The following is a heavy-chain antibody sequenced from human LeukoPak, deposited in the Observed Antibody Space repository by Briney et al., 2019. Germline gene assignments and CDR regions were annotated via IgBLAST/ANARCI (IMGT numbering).Heavy chain of an antibody. CDR1: GGTFSSYA. CDR3: ARDLKGRASWFDP. J-gene: IGHJ5*02. Sequence: ASVKVSCKASGGTFSSYAISWVRQAPGQGLEWMGGIIPIFGTANYAQKFQGRVTITADKSTSTAYMELSSLRSEDTAVYYCARDLKGRASWFDPWGQGTLVTVSS. V-gene: IGHV1-69*06. CDR2: IIPIFGTA.